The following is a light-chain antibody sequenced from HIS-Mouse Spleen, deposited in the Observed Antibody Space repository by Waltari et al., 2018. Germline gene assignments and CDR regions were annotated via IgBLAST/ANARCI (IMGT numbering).Light chain of an antibody. CDR3: MQALQTWT. CDR2: LGS. V-gene: IGKV2-28*01. J-gene: IGKJ1*01. CDR1: QSLLHSNGYNY. Sequence: DIVMTQSPLSLPVTPGEPASISCRSSQSLLHSNGYNYLDWYLQKPVQSPQLLIYLGSNRDSGVPDRFSGSGSGTNFTLKISRVEAEDVGVYYCMQALQTWTFGQGTKVEIK.